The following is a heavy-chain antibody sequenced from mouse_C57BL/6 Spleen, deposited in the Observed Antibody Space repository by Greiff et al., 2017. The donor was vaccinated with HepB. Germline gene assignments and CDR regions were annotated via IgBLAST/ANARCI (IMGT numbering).Heavy chain of an antibody. Sequence: EVQLQESGTVLARPGASVKMSCKTSGYTFTSYWMHWVKQRPGQGLEWIGAIYPGNSDTSYNQKFKGKAKLTAVTSASTAYMELSSLTNEDSAVYYCTPLFTTVVEGYFDVWGPGTTVTVSS. J-gene: IGHJ1*01. V-gene: IGHV1-5*01. CDR2: IYPGNSDT. D-gene: IGHD1-1*01. CDR3: TPLFTTVVEGYFDV. CDR1: GYTFTSYW.